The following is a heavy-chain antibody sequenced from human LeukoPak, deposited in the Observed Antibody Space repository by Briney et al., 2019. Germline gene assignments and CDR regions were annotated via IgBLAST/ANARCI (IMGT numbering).Heavy chain of an antibody. Sequence: GGSLRLSCAASGFTFSSYWMTWVRQAPGKGLEWVANIKEDGSKKNYVDSVKGRFTISRDNAKNSLYLQMNSLRAEDTAVYYCATPLDYYDSSGYHQGGDWGQGTLVTVSS. CDR3: ATPLDYYDSSGYHQGGD. V-gene: IGHV3-7*03. J-gene: IGHJ4*02. D-gene: IGHD3-22*01. CDR1: GFTFSSYW. CDR2: IKEDGSKK.